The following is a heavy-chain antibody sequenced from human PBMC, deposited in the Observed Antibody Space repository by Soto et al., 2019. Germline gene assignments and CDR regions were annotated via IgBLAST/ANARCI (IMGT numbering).Heavy chain of an antibody. CDR2: ISYDGSNK. D-gene: IGHD3-22*01. CDR3: AKDLYDSSGFDY. CDR1: GFTFSSYG. Sequence: PGGSLRLSCAASGFTFSSYGMHWVRQAPGKGLEWVAVISYDGSNKYYADSVKGRFTISRDNSKNTLYLQMNSLRAEDTAVYYCAKDLYDSSGFDYWGQGTLVTVSS. V-gene: IGHV3-30*18. J-gene: IGHJ4*02.